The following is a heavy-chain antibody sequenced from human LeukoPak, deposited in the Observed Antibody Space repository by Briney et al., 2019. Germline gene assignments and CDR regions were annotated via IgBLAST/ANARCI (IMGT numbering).Heavy chain of an antibody. CDR3: ARGPYSSNWYVDY. CDR1: GFTFSSYS. J-gene: IGHJ4*02. Sequence: GSLRLSCAASGFTFSSYSMNWVRQAPGKGLEWVSSISSSSSYIYYADSVKGRFTISRDNAKNSLYLQMNSLRAEDTAVYYCARGPYSSNWYVDYWGQGTLVTVAS. CDR2: ISSSSSYI. V-gene: IGHV3-21*01. D-gene: IGHD6-13*01.